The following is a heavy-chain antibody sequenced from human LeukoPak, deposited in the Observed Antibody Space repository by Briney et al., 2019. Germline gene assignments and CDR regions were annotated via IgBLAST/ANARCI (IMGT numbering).Heavy chain of an antibody. D-gene: IGHD5-12*01. CDR2: LYPGDSDT. CDR1: GYSFTSYW. Sequence: GESLKISCKSSGYSFTSYWIAWVRQMPGKGLEWMGILYPGDSDTRYNPSFQGQVTISADKSINTAYLQWRSLKASDTAVYYCARRRYTDYEDFEYWGQGTLVTVSS. CDR3: ARRRYTDYEDFEY. V-gene: IGHV5-51*01. J-gene: IGHJ4*02.